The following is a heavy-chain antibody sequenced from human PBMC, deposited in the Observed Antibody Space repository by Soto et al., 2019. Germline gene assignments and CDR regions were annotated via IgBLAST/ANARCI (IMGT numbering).Heavy chain of an antibody. Sequence: GASVKVSCKVSGYTLTELSMHWVRQAPGKGLEWVGGFDPEDGETIYAQKFQGRVTMTEDTSTDTAYMELSSLRSEDTALYYCATVLVGAGYYFDYWGQGTLVTVSS. J-gene: IGHJ4*02. V-gene: IGHV1-24*01. CDR1: GYTLTELS. CDR3: ATVLVGAGYYFDY. D-gene: IGHD1-26*01. CDR2: FDPEDGET.